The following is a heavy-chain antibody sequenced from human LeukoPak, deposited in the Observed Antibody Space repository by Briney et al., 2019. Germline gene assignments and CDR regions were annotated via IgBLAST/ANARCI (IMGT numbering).Heavy chain of an antibody. D-gene: IGHD3-10*01. Sequence: NPSETLSLTCSVSGGSISSSYWSWIRQPPEKGLEWIGYIYYSGSTNYNPSLKSRVTISVDTSKNQFSLKLSSVTAADTAVYYCARRRGVSWFDPWGQGTLVTVSS. CDR3: ARRRGVSWFDP. CDR2: IYYSGST. CDR1: GGSISSSY. V-gene: IGHV4-59*01. J-gene: IGHJ5*02.